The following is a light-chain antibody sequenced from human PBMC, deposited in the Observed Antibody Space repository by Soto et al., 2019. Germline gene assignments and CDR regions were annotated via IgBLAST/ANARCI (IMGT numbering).Light chain of an antibody. J-gene: IGKJ1*01. CDR1: QSVSSY. V-gene: IGKV3-20*01. Sequence: EIVLTQSPATLSLSPGERATLSCRASQSVSSYLAWYQQKPGQAPRLLIYGASSRAAGIPERFSGSGSGTDFTLTISRLEPEDFAVYYCQQYAISPRTFGQGTKVDI. CDR3: QQYAISPRT. CDR2: GAS.